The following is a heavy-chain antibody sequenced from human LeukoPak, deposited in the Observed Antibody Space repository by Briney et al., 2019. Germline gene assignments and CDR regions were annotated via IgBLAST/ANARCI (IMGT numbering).Heavy chain of an antibody. J-gene: IGHJ4*01. V-gene: IGHV3-74*01. CDR3: ARDFDMGITPGDDFD. Sequence: XXSRIKNDGTYTSYADSVKGRFTISRDNARNTVYLQMNSLRAEDTAVYYCARDFDMGITPGDDFD. CDR2: IKNDGTYT. D-gene: IGHD3-9*01.